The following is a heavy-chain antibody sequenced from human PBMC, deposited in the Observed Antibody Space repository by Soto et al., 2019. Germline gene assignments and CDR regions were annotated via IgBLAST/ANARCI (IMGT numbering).Heavy chain of an antibody. J-gene: IGHJ6*02. CDR2: ISAYNGNT. CDR1: GYTFTSYG. Sequence: ASVKVSCKASGYTFTSYGISWVRQAPGQGLEWMGWISAYNGNTNYAQKLQGRVTMTTDTSTSTAYMELRSLRSDDTAVYYCARVCVLMVYAKPYYYYGMDVWGQGTTVTVSS. D-gene: IGHD2-8*01. V-gene: IGHV1-18*01. CDR3: ARVCVLMVYAKPYYYYGMDV.